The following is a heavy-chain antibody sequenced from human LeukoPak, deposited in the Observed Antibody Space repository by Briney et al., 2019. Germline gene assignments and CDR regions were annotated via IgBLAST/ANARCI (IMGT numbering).Heavy chain of an antibody. D-gene: IGHD3-10*01. CDR1: GFTFSGSA. J-gene: IGHJ3*02. CDR2: IRSKANSYAT. V-gene: IGHV3-73*01. Sequence: GGSLGLSCAASGFTFSGSAMHWVRQASGNGLEWVGRIRSKANSYATAYAASVKGRFTISRDDSKNTAYLQMNSLKTEDTAVYYCTNYRGTSDYYDAFDIWGQGTMVTVSS. CDR3: TNYRGTSDYYDAFDI.